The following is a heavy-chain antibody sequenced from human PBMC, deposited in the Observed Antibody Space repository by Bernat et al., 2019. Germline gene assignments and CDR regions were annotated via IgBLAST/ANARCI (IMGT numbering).Heavy chain of an antibody. CDR2: FDTEDGET. CDR1: GYTLTELS. D-gene: IGHD2-15*01. Sequence: QVQLVQSGAEVKKPGASVKVSCKVSGYTLTELSMHWVRQAPGKGIEWMGGFDTEDGETIYAQKFQGRVTMTEDTSTDTAYMELSSLRSEDTAVYYCATGLKRSRIWGYWGQGTLVTVSS. CDR3: ATGLKRSRIWGY. V-gene: IGHV1-24*01. J-gene: IGHJ4*02.